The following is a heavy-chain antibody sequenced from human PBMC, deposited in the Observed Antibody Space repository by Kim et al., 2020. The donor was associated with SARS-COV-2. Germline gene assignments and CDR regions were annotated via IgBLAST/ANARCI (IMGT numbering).Heavy chain of an antibody. J-gene: IGHJ4*01. CDR1: GAFVTTYY. CDR3: ARHGSSYEYFFDY. Sequence: SETLSLTCSVSGAFVTTYYWSWIRQPPGKGLEWIGYFYYTGNINYNPSLKSRVTISGDTSKNQFSLKLSSVTAADTALYYCARHGSSYEYFFDYWGHGSLVTVSS. V-gene: IGHV4-59*02. CDR2: FYYTGNI. D-gene: IGHD6-13*01.